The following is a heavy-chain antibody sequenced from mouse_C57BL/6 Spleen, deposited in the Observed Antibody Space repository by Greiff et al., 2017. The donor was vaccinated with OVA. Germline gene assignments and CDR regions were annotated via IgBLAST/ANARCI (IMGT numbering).Heavy chain of an antibody. J-gene: IGHJ2*01. V-gene: IGHV5-17*01. CDR3: ARHYVDY. Sequence: EVMLVESGGGLVKPGGSLKLSCAASGFTFRDYGMHWVRQAPEKGLEWVAYISSGSSTIYYSDTVKGRFTISRDNAKNTLFLQMTSLRSEDTAMYYCARHYVDYWGQGTTLTVSS. CDR2: ISSGSSTI. CDR1: GFTFRDYG.